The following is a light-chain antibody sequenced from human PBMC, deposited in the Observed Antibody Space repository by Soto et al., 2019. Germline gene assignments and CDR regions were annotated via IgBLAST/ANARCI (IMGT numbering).Light chain of an antibody. CDR3: SSYAGSNTVL. V-gene: IGLV2-8*01. CDR1: SSDVGGYNC. CDR2: EVT. Sequence: QSVLTQPPSASGSPGQSVTISCTGTSSDVGGYNCVSWYQQHPGKAPQLMIYEVTKRPSGVPDRFSGSKSGNTASLTVSGLQAEDEDDYSCSSYAGSNTVLFGGGTKLTVL. J-gene: IGLJ2*01.